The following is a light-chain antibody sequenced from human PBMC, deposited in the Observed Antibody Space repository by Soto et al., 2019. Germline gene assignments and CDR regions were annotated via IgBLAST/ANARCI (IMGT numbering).Light chain of an antibody. CDR3: HQFNNWPPGT. V-gene: IGKV3-15*01. CDR1: QSVGSN. Sequence: EIVMTQSPAILSVSPGERATLSCRASQSVGSNFAWYQQKPGQAPRLLMYGPSTRATGLPARFSGSGSGTKFTLTISNLQSEDFAVYYCHQFNNWPPGTFGQGTKV. CDR2: GPS. J-gene: IGKJ1*01.